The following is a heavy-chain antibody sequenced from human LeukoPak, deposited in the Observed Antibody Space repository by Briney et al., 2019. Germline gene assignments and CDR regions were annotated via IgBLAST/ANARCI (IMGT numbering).Heavy chain of an antibody. V-gene: IGHV3-23*01. Sequence: GGSLRLSCAASGFTFSSYAMSWVRQAPGKGLEWVSAISGSGGSTYYADSVKGRFTISRDNSKNTLYLQMNSLRAEDTAVYYCAKVSADCSSTSCYSSSHQDYWGQGTLVTVSS. CDR1: GFTFSSYA. CDR2: ISGSGGST. D-gene: IGHD2-2*02. J-gene: IGHJ4*02. CDR3: AKVSADCSSTSCYSSSHQDY.